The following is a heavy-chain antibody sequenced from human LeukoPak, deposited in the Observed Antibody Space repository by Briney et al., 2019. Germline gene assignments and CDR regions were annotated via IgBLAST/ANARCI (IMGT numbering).Heavy chain of an antibody. D-gene: IGHD6-13*01. J-gene: IGHJ6*02. CDR3: AKGYGYSSSWTSNYYFYGLDV. Sequence: GGALRLSCADPGVTFSTYAMSGVRQAPGKGVGWVSGINDSDSGTYYADSVKGRFTISRDNSKNTLYLQMNSLRAEDTAVYDCAKGYGYSSSWTSNYYFYGLDVWGQGTTVTVSS. CDR1: GVTFSTYA. CDR2: INDSDSGT. V-gene: IGHV3-23*01.